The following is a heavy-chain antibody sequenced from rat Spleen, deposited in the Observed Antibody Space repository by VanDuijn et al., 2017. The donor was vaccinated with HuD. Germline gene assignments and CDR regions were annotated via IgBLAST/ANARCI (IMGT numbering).Heavy chain of an antibody. D-gene: IGHD5-1*01. CDR2: ISTSGGST. CDR1: GFTFDDYF. V-gene: IGHV5-25*01. J-gene: IGHJ2*01. Sequence: EVQLVESGGGLVQAGRSMKLSCVASGFTFDDYFMAWVRQAPRKGLEWVASISTSGGSTYYRDSVKGRFTISRDNAKSSLYLQMDSLRSEDTSTYYCARQNWPYYFDYWGQGVMVTVSS. CDR3: ARQNWPYYFDY.